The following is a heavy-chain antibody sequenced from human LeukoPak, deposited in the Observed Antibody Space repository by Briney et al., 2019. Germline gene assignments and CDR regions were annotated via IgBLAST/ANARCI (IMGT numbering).Heavy chain of an antibody. Sequence: GALGPSFSASWFHLYQQAIKWVRPASREGVEWVSAISGSGGSTYYADSVKGRFTISRDNSKNTLYLQMNSLRAEDTAVYYCANTMIADAFDIWGQGTMVTVSS. CDR1: WFHLYQQA. CDR2: ISGSGGST. V-gene: IGHV3-23*01. CDR3: ANTMIADAFDI. J-gene: IGHJ3*02. D-gene: IGHD3-22*01.